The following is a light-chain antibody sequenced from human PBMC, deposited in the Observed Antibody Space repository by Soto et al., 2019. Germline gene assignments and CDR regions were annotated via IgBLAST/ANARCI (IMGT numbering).Light chain of an antibody. V-gene: IGKV3-11*01. Sequence: EVVLTQSPATLSLSPRERATLSCRASESIGNYLAWYQQKLGQAPKLLIYDASHRAIGIPGRFSGDGSGTDFTLTIRRLEPEDFAVYYCQWRSDWPPRLTFGGGTKVEIK. CDR1: ESIGNY. CDR2: DAS. CDR3: QWRSDWPPRLT. J-gene: IGKJ4*01.